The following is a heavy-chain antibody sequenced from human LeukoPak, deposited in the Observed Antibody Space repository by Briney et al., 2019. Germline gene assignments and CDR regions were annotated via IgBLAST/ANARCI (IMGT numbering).Heavy chain of an antibody. D-gene: IGHD1-26*01. J-gene: IGHJ3*01. Sequence: SEALSLTCTVSGASTSAYYWSWIRQPPGKGLEWIGYSYSGGNANYNPSLKTRVTISIDTSENQFSLRLTSVTAADTAAYFCAHSKRGGGYYINAFAVWGQGTLVTISS. V-gene: IGHV4-59*01. CDR2: SYSGGNA. CDR3: AHSKRGGGYYINAFAV. CDR1: GASTSAYY.